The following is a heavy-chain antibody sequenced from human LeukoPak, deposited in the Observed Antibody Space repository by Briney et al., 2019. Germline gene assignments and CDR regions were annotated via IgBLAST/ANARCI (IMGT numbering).Heavy chain of an antibody. CDR2: TYYRSQWFD. Sequence: SHTLSLPCAISIDIVSHKKASWGWIRQSPSRGLEWLERTYYRSQWFDDYAPSVRSRITINPDTSKNQFSLQLISVTAEDTAVYYCVRIRGLGLFDYWGQGTLVTVSS. V-gene: IGHV6-1*01. CDR1: IDIVSHKKAS. D-gene: IGHD1-26*01. J-gene: IGHJ4*02. CDR3: VRIRGLGLFDY.